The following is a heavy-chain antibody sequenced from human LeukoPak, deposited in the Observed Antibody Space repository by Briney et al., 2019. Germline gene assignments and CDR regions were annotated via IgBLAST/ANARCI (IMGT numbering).Heavy chain of an antibody. V-gene: IGHV4-34*01. CDR1: GGSFSGYY. Sequence: SETLSLTCAVYGGSFSGYYWSWIRQPPGKGLEWIGEINHSGSTNYNPSLKSRVTISVDTSKNQFSLKLSSVTAADTAVYYCASEYQLLTTWGQGTLVTASS. J-gene: IGHJ5*02. D-gene: IGHD2-2*01. CDR2: INHSGST. CDR3: ASEYQLLTT.